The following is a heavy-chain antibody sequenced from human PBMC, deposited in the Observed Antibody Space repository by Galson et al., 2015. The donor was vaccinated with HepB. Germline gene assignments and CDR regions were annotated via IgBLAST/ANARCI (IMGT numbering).Heavy chain of an antibody. CDR2: INPSGGST. CDR1: GYTFTSYY. J-gene: IGHJ6*03. V-gene: IGHV1-46*01. D-gene: IGHD3-10*01. CDR3: ARDLGRFGPPYYYYYMDV. Sequence: SVKVSCKASGYTFTSYYMHWVRQAPGQGLEWMGIINPSGGSTSYAQKFQGRVTMTRDTSTSTVYMELSSLRSEDTAVYYCARDLGRFGPPYYYYYMDVWGKGTTVTVSS.